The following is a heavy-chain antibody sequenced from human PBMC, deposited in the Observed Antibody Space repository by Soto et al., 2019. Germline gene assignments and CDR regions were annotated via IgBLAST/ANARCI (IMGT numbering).Heavy chain of an antibody. V-gene: IGHV3-7*01. J-gene: IGHJ4*02. CDR2: IKQDGSEK. CDR3: ARKPIVGATDD. Sequence: GGSLRLSCAASGFTFSSYWMSWVRQAPGKGLEWVANIKQDGSEKYYVDSVKGRFTISRDNAKNSLYLQRNSLRAEDTAVYYCARKPIVGATDDWGQGTLVTVSS. D-gene: IGHD1-26*01. CDR1: GFTFSSYW.